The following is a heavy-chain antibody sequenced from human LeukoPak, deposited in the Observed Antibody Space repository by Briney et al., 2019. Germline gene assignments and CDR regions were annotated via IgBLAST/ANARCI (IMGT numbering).Heavy chain of an antibody. CDR3: ARSLRRTRLDAFDI. J-gene: IGHJ3*02. Sequence: GESLKISCQVSGYILRTYWIGWVRQMPGKGLEWMVIFYLGDSDTRYSPSFQGQVTISADKSINTAYVQWRGLQASDTAIYYCARSLRRTRLDAFDIWGQGTMVTVSS. D-gene: IGHD6-19*01. CDR1: GYILRTYW. V-gene: IGHV5-51*01. CDR2: FYLGDSDT.